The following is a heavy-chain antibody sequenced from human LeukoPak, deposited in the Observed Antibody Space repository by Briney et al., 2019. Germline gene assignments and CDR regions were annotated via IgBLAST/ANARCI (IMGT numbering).Heavy chain of an antibody. CDR3: ARGGIVLMVYAMALDY. D-gene: IGHD2-8*01. Sequence: KPSETLSLTCTVSGGSISSSSYYWGWIRQPPGKGLEWIGSIYYSGSTYYNPSLKSRVTISVDTSKNQFSLKLSSVTAADTAVYYCARGGIVLMVYAMALDYWGQGTLVTVSS. CDR2: IYYSGST. V-gene: IGHV4-39*07. J-gene: IGHJ4*02. CDR1: GGSISSSSYY.